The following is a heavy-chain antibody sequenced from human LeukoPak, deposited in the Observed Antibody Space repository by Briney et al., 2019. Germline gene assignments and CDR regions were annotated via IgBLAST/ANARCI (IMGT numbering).Heavy chain of an antibody. CDR1: GGSISSGGYS. V-gene: IGHV4-30-2*01. J-gene: IGHJ3*02. Sequence: SETLSLTCAVSGGSISSGGYSWSWIRQPPGKGLEWIGYIYHSGSTYYNPSLKSRVTISVDRSKNQFSLKLSSVTAADTAVYYCARRVTYYYDTAGAFDIWGQGTMVTVSS. CDR2: IYHSGST. D-gene: IGHD3-22*01. CDR3: ARRVTYYYDTAGAFDI.